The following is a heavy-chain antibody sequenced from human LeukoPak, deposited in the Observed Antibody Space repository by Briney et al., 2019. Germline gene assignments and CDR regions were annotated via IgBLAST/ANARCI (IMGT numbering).Heavy chain of an antibody. CDR1: GGSFSGYY. J-gene: IGHJ6*02. D-gene: IGHD5-18*01. CDR2: INHSGST. CDR3: ARGNSRGYSYGAARTYYYGMDV. Sequence: SETLSLTCAVYGGSFSGYYWSWNRQPPGKGLEWIGEINHSGSTNYNPSLKSRVTISVDTSKNQFSLKLSSVTAADTAVYYCARGNSRGYSYGAARTYYYGMDVWGQGTTVTVSS. V-gene: IGHV4-34*01.